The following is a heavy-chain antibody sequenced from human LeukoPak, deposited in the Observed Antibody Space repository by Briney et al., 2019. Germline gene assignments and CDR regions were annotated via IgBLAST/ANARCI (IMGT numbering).Heavy chain of an antibody. Sequence: PGGSLRLSCAASGFTFSDYYMSWIRQAPGKGLEWVSSISSSSSYIYYADSVKGRFTISRDNAKNSLYLQMNSLRAEDTAVYYCARDIYDSSGYYSDYWGQGTLVTVSS. V-gene: IGHV3-11*06. J-gene: IGHJ4*02. D-gene: IGHD3-22*01. CDR2: ISSSSSYI. CDR1: GFTFSDYY. CDR3: ARDIYDSSGYYSDY.